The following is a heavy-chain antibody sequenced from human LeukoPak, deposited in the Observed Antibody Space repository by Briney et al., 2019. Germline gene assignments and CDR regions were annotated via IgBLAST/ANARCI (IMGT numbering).Heavy chain of an antibody. CDR1: GGSFSGYF. D-gene: IGHD1-1*01. Sequence: NSSETLSLTCTASGGSFSGYFWSWIRQPPRKGLEWIGYILYSGSTKCNPSLMSRVTISLDTSKNQVSLKLSSVTAGDTAVYYCARQESGTWFDPWGQGILVSVSS. J-gene: IGHJ5*02. CDR3: ARQESGTWFDP. CDR2: ILYSGST. V-gene: IGHV4-59*08.